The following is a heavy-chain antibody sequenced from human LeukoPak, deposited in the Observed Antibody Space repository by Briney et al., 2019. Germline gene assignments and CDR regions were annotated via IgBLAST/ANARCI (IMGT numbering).Heavy chain of an antibody. CDR2: IYYSGST. J-gene: IGHJ4*01. V-gene: IGHV4-59*08. Sequence: SETLSLTCTVSGGSISSYYWSWIRQPPGKGLEWIGYIYYSGSTNYNPSLKSRVTISVDTSKNQFSLKLSSVTAADTAVYYCAXXLXXXXXAXDYWXXXTXVTVSS. CDR1: GGSISSYY. CDR3: AXXLXXXXXAXDY.